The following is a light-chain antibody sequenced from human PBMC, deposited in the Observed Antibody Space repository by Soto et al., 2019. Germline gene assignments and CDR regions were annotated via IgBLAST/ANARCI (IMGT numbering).Light chain of an antibody. J-gene: IGKJ1*01. Sequence: DIQMTQSPSSLSASVGDRVSITCRAGQSISYYLNWFQQKPGKAPNLLIYGASTLHIGVPSRFSGSGSGTNFTLTINSLQPEDFAAYYFQQRYTTPWTFGLGTKVDVK. CDR3: QQRYTTPWT. CDR2: GAS. CDR1: QSISYY. V-gene: IGKV1-39*01.